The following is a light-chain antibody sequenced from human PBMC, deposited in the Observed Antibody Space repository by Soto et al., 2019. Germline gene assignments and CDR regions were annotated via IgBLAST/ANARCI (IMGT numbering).Light chain of an antibody. J-gene: IGKJ1*01. CDR3: QQRSNWAPT. CDR2: DAS. Sequence: EIVLTQSPVTLSLSPGERATLSCRASQSVDAYLAWYQQRPGQAPRLLICDASNRATGIPTRFSGSGSGTDFTLTISSLEPEDFAVYYCQQRSNWAPTFGQGTKVEIK. CDR1: QSVDAY. V-gene: IGKV3-11*01.